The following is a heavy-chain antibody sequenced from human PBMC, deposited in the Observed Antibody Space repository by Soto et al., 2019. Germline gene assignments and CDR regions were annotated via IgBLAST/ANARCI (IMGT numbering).Heavy chain of an antibody. CDR3: AAGVTTFDY. CDR1: GHTLTGLP. CDR2: LDPEEGER. J-gene: IGHJ4*02. Sequence: ASVKVSCRVSGHTLTGLPMHWGGQAPGKGLDWMGSLDPEEGERIFAQRFQGRVTMTEDTSTDTPYMELSSLKSEDTAVYFCAAGVTTFDYWGQGTLVTVSS. V-gene: IGHV1-24*01. D-gene: IGHD4-17*01.